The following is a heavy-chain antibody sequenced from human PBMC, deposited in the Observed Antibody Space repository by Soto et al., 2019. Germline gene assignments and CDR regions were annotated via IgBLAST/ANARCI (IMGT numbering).Heavy chain of an antibody. CDR2: ISYSGTT. CDR1: CGSISSDY. CDR3: VRGRRGNSTGYYYQSSFDY. V-gene: IGHV4-59*01. J-gene: IGHJ4*02. D-gene: IGHD3-22*01. Sequence: SETLSLTCSVSCGSISSDYWSWIRQPPGKGLQWIGYISYSGTTNYIPSLKSRVTISVDTSKNQFSLKLRSVTAADTAVYYCVRGRRGNSTGYYYQSSFDYWGQGTPVTVSS.